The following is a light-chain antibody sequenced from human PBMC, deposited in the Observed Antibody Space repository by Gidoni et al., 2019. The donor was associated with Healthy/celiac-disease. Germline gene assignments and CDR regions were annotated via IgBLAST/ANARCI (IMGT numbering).Light chain of an antibody. V-gene: IGKV3-11*01. Sequence: EIVLTQSPATLSLSPGERATLSCGASQSVSSYLAWYQQKPGQAPRLLIYDASNRATGIPARFSGSGSGTDFTLTISNLEPEDFAVYYCQQRSNWPITFXQXTRLEIK. J-gene: IGKJ5*01. CDR2: DAS. CDR1: QSVSSY. CDR3: QQRSNWPIT.